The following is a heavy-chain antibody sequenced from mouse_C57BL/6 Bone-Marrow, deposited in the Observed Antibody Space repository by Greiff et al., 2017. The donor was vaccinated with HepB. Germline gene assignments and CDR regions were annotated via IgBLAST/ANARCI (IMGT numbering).Heavy chain of an antibody. J-gene: IGHJ2*01. CDR3: ARWILIYYYEDY. CDR1: GFTFIDYY. D-gene: IGHD1-1*01. V-gene: IGHV1-19*01. CDR2: INSYNGGT. Sequence: DVKLQESGPVLVKPGASVKMSCKASGFTFIDYYMNWVKQSHGKSLKWIGVINSYNGGTSYNQKFKGKITLSVDKSSSTAYMELNSLTSEDSAVYYSARWILIYYYEDYWGQGTTLTVSS.